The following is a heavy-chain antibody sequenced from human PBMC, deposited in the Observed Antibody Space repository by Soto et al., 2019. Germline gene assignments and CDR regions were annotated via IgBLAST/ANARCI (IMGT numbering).Heavy chain of an antibody. D-gene: IGHD6-13*01. CDR2: FDPEDGET. CDR3: ATGIIAAAGQDY. V-gene: IGHV1-24*01. Sequence: RASVKVSCKVSGYTLTELSMHWVRQAPGKGLEWMGGFDPEDGETIYAQKFQGRVTMTEDTSTDTAYMELSSLRSEDTAVYYCATGIIAAAGQDYWGQGTLVTV. J-gene: IGHJ4*02. CDR1: GYTLTELS.